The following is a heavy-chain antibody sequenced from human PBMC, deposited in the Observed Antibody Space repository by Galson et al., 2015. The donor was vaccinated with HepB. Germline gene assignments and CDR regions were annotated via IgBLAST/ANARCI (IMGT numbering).Heavy chain of an antibody. CDR3: ARDGDPYGSGSYYTETPYYGMDV. J-gene: IGHJ6*02. D-gene: IGHD3-10*01. CDR1: GFTFSSYS. Sequence: SLRLSCAASGFTFSSYSMNWVRQAPGKGLEWVSSISSSSSYIYYADSVKGRFTISRDNAKNSLYLQMNSLRAEDTAVYYCARDGDPYGSGSYYTETPYYGMDVWGQGTTVTVSS. V-gene: IGHV3-21*01. CDR2: ISSSSSYI.